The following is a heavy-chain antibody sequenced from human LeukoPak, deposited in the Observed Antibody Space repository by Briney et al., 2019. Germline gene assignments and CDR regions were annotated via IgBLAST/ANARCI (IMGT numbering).Heavy chain of an antibody. Sequence: ASVKVSCKASGYTFTSYYMHWVRQAPGQGLEWMGTINPSGGSTSYAQKFQGRVTMTRDTSTSTVYMELSSLRSEDTAVYYCARIAAAANYYYGMDVWGQGTTVTVSS. CDR3: ARIAAAANYYYGMDV. CDR1: GYTFTSYY. D-gene: IGHD6-13*01. V-gene: IGHV1-46*01. J-gene: IGHJ6*02. CDR2: INPSGGST.